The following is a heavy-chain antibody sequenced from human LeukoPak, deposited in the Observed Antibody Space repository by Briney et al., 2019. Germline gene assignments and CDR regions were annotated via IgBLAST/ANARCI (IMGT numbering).Heavy chain of an antibody. D-gene: IGHD6-13*01. CDR1: GFTFSSYA. CDR3: ARDLMGIAYRGAFYY. J-gene: IGHJ4*02. Sequence: PGGSLRLSCAASGFTFSSYAMGWVRQAPGKGLEWVSSIGGSGGGTYYADSVKGRFTISRDNSKNTLYLQINSLRAEDTAVYYCARDLMGIAYRGAFYYWGQGTLVTVSS. CDR2: IGGSGGGT. V-gene: IGHV3-23*01.